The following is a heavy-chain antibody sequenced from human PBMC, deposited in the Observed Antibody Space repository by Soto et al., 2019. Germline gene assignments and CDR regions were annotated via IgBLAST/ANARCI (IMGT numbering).Heavy chain of an antibody. V-gene: IGHV3-30-3*01. CDR1: GFTFSSYA. D-gene: IGHD3-10*01. Sequence: QVQLVESGGGVVQPGRSLRLSCAASGFTFSSYAMHWVHQAPGKGLEWVAVISYDGSNKYYADSVKGRFTISRDNSKNTLYLQMNSLRAEDTAVYYCARDLAGSYTQLLPSPGGMDVWGQGTTVTVSS. CDR2: ISYDGSNK. CDR3: ARDLAGSYTQLLPSPGGMDV. J-gene: IGHJ6*02.